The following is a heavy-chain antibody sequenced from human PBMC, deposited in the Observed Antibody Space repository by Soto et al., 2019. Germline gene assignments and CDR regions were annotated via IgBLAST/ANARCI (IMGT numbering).Heavy chain of an antibody. CDR2: IYYSGST. Sequence: SETLSLTCTVSGGSISSSSYYWGWIRQPPGKGLEWIGSIYYSGSTYYNPSLKSRVTISVDTSKNQFSLKLSSVTAADTAVYYCARSTSDHIVVVPAAMGFDPWGQGTLVTVSS. D-gene: IGHD2-2*01. CDR3: ARSTSDHIVVVPAAMGFDP. V-gene: IGHV4-39*01. J-gene: IGHJ5*02. CDR1: GGSISSSSYY.